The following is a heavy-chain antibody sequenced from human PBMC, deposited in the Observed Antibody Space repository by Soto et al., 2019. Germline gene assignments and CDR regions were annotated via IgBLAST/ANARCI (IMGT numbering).Heavy chain of an antibody. V-gene: IGHV4-39*01. D-gene: IGHD6-25*01. J-gene: IGHJ4*02. CDR2: IYYSGST. CDR3: ARRGSGTQHWDY. CDR1: GGSINSRSYY. Sequence: QLQLQESGPGLVKPSETLSLTCTVSGGSINSRSYYWGWIRQPPGKGLEWIGSIYYSGSTYYNPSLKSRVPISVDTSKNQFPLKLSSVTAADPAVYYCARRGSGTQHWDYWGQGTLVTVSS.